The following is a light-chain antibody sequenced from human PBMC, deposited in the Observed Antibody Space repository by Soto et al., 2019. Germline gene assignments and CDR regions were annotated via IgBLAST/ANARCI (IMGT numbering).Light chain of an antibody. CDR2: GAS. CDR3: QQYNNWPPWT. CDR1: QSVSGN. J-gene: IGKJ1*01. Sequence: EIVMTQSPATLSVAPGERATLSCRASQSVSGNLAWYQQRPGQAPRLLIYGASTRATGIPARFSGSGSGTEFTLTISSLQSEDFAVYYCQQYNNWPPWTFGQGTKVEIK. V-gene: IGKV3-15*01.